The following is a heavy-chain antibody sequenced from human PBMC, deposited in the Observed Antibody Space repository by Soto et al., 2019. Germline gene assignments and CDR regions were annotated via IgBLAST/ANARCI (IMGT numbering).Heavy chain of an antibody. D-gene: IGHD5-18*01. CDR1: GGSISSYY. CDR3: ARDRYTFYPGTWFDP. J-gene: IGHJ5*02. Sequence: QVQLQESGPGLVKPSETLSVTCTVSGGSISSYYWSWIRQPPGKGLEWIGYIYYSGSTNYNPSLKSRVNISVDPSTNQFALKLSSVTAADTSVYYCARDRYTFYPGTWFDPWGQALLFTVSS. CDR2: IYYSGST. V-gene: IGHV4-59*01.